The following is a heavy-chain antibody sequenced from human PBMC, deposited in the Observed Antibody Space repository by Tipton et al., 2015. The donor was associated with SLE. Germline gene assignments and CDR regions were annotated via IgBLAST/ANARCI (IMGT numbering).Heavy chain of an antibody. Sequence: SLRLSCAASGFTFSNYAMHWVRQAPGKGLEWVAFIRYDGSNKYYADSVKGRFTISRDNSKNTLYLQMNSLTAEDTALYYCAKEHYDFWSGSGAFDYCGQGTLVTVSS. CDR1: GFTFSNYA. D-gene: IGHD3-3*01. J-gene: IGHJ4*02. V-gene: IGHV3-30*02. CDR3: AKEHYDFWSGSGAFDY. CDR2: IRYDGSNK.